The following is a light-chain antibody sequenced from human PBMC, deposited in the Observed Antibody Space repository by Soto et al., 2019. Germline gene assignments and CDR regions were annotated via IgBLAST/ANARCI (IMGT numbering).Light chain of an antibody. CDR2: DAS. CDR3: QHFGNSLWT. CDR1: RSVSSK. J-gene: IGKJ1*01. V-gene: IGKV3-15*01. Sequence: EIVMTQSPATLSVSPGERATLSCRASRSVSSKLAWYQQKPGQAPRLLIYDASTRATGIPARFSGSGSGTDFTLTISDLEPEDFAVYFCQHFGNSLWTFGQGTKVDIK.